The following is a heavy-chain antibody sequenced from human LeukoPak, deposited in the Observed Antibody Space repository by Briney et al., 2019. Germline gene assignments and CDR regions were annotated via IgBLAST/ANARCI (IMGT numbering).Heavy chain of an antibody. CDR2: IYYSGST. CDR1: CGSISSYY. D-gene: IGHD6-19*01. CDR3: ARHIAGAGLKPGIFDY. Sequence: SETLSLTCTVACGSISSYYWSWIRQPPGKGLEWIGYIYYSGSTNYNPSLKSRVTISVDTSKNRFSLKLSSMTAADTAVYYCARHIAGAGLKPGIFDYWGQGTLVTVSS. J-gene: IGHJ4*02. V-gene: IGHV4-59*01.